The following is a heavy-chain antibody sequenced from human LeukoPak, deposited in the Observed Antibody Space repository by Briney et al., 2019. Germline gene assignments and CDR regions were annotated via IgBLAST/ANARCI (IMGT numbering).Heavy chain of an antibody. D-gene: IGHD1-20*01. CDR2: IHYSGST. J-gene: IGHJ4*02. CDR1: GFTFSSNAMS. Sequence: GSLRLSCAASGFTFSSNAMSWVRQPPGKGLEWIGSIHYSGSTYYNSSLKSRVTISMDTSKNQFSLKLSSVTAADTAVYYCARHGGQYNWSPSDWGQGTLVTVSS. V-gene: IGHV4-39*01. CDR3: ARHGGQYNWSPSD.